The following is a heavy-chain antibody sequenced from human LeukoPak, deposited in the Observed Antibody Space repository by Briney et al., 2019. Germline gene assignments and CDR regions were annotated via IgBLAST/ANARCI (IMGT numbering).Heavy chain of an antibody. J-gene: IGHJ6*02. V-gene: IGHV4-59*01. CDR1: GGSISSYY. Sequence: SETLSLTCTVSGGSISSYYWSWIRQPPGKGLEWIGYIYYSGSTNYNPSLKSRATISVDTSKNQFSLKLSSVTAADTAVYYCARSNYYYYGMDVWGQGTTVTVSS. CDR2: IYYSGST. CDR3: ARSNYYYYGMDV.